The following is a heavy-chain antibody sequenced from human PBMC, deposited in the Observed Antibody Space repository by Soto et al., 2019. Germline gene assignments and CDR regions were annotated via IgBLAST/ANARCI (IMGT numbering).Heavy chain of an antibody. V-gene: IGHV3-21*01. CDR2: ISSSDTYI. CDR3: AKFGGGYYAPLDY. Sequence: GWLRRSCSASGCAFSNYDMTWVRQAPGKGLEWVSSISSSDTYIYYADSVKGRFTISRDNAKNSLYLQMNSLRAEDTAVYYCAKFGGGYYAPLDYWGQGTQVTVSS. D-gene: IGHD3-3*01. CDR1: GCAFSNYD. J-gene: IGHJ4*02.